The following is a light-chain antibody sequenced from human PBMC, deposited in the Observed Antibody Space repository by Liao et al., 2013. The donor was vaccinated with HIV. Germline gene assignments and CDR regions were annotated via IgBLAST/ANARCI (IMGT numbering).Light chain of an antibody. Sequence: SYELTQPPSVSVSPGQTATITCSGETLGDKYACWYQQRPGQSPALVIYEDSQRPSGIPQRFSGSNSGNTATLTISGTQALDEADYYCQAWDSGSVVFGGGTKLTVL. CDR1: TLGDKY. J-gene: IGLJ2*01. CDR2: EDS. V-gene: IGLV3-1*01. CDR3: QAWDSGSVV.